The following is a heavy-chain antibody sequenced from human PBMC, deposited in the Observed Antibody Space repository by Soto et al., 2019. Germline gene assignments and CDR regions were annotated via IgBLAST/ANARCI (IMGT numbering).Heavy chain of an antibody. CDR1: GFTFSNYW. J-gene: IGHJ3*02. Sequence: EVQLVESGGGLVQLGESLRLSCAASGFTFSNYWMHWVRQAPGKGLVWVSRTNSDESSTSYADSVKGRFTISRDNARNTLYLQMNSLRAEDTAVYYCTTSRIWGKGNPLNIWGQGTMATVST. V-gene: IGHV3-74*01. D-gene: IGHD3-16*01. CDR3: TTSRIWGKGNPLNI. CDR2: TNSDESST.